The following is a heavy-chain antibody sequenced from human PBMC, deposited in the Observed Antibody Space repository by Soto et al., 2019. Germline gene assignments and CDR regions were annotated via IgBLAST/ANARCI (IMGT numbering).Heavy chain of an antibody. V-gene: IGHV1-69*13. D-gene: IGHD6-13*01. Sequence: SVKVSCKASGGTFSSYAISWVRQAPGQGLEWMGGIIPIFGTANYAQKFQGRVTITADESTSTAYMELSSLRSEDTAVYYCARPRLGIAALYGMDVWGQGTTVTSP. J-gene: IGHJ6*02. CDR1: GGTFSSYA. CDR3: ARPRLGIAALYGMDV. CDR2: IIPIFGTA.